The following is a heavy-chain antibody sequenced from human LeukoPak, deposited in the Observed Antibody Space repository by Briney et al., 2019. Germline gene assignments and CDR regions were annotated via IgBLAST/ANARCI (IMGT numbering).Heavy chain of an antibody. D-gene: IGHD6-25*01. J-gene: IGHJ3*02. CDR3: ARDLHPSGSRDAFDI. CDR1: GFTFNTYS. V-gene: IGHV3-21*01. Sequence: GGSLRLSCAASGFTFNTYSMNWVRQAPGKGLEWVSSISSSNSYTYYADSVKGRFIISRDNSKNTLYLQMNSLRAEDTAVYYCARDLHPSGSRDAFDIWGQGTMVTVSS. CDR2: ISSSNSYT.